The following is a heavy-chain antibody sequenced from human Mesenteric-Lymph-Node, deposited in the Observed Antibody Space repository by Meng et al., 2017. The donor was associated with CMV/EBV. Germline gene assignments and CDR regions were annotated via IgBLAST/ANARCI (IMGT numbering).Heavy chain of an antibody. CDR3: AKTGYHYGSGLSDWFDP. CDR1: GFTFNNSA. J-gene: IGHJ5*02. Sequence: GGSLRLSCAVSGFTFNNSAMCWVRQAPGKGPEWVSSISVSSVSTYYADSVKGRFTISRDNSKSTLYLQMNSLRAEDTAVYHCAKTGYHYGSGLSDWFDPWGQGNLVTVSS. V-gene: IGHV3-23*01. D-gene: IGHD3-10*01. CDR2: ISVSSVST.